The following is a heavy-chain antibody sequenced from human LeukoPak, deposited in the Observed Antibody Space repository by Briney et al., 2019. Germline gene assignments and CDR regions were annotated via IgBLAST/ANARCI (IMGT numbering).Heavy chain of an antibody. Sequence: SETLSLTCTASGGSISSSSYYWGWIREPPGKGLEWIGSIYYSGSTNYNPSLKSRVTISVDTSKNQFSLKLSSVTAADTAVYYCARSVEGYCRGGSCYYYSYYMDVWGKGTTVTVSS. J-gene: IGHJ6*03. CDR3: ARSVEGYCRGGSCYYYSYYMDV. CDR2: IYYSGST. V-gene: IGHV4-39*07. D-gene: IGHD2-15*01. CDR1: GGSISSSSYY.